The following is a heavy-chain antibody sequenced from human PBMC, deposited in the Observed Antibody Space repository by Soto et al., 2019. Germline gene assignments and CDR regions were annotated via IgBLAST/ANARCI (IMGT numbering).Heavy chain of an antibody. CDR3: TKGPIFGVVTHYFDS. Sequence: EVQLLEAGGGLVQPGGSLRLSCAASGFTFSSYAMNWVRQAPGKGLEWVSSVSGGGDGTYYADSVKGRFTISRDNSKNTLYLQMNSLIAQDTAVYFCTKGPIFGVVTHYFDSWGQGTLVTVSS. CDR2: VSGGGDGT. CDR1: GFTFSSYA. V-gene: IGHV3-23*01. J-gene: IGHJ4*02. D-gene: IGHD3-3*01.